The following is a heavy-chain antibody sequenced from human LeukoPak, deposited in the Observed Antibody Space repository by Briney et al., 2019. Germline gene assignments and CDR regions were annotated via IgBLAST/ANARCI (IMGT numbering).Heavy chain of an antibody. D-gene: IGHD3-10*01. V-gene: IGHV1-18*04. CDR3: ARGVAGLVRGDAFDI. CDR2: ISAYNGNT. CDR1: GYTFTSYG. J-gene: IGHJ3*02. Sequence: ASVKVSCKASGYTFTSYGISWVRQAPGQGLEWMGWISAYNGNTNYAQKLQGRATMTTDTSTSTAYMELRSLRSDDTAVYYCARGVAGLVRGDAFDIWGQGTMVTVSS.